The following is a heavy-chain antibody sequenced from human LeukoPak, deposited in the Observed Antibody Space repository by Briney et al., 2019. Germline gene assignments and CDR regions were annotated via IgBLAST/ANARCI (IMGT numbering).Heavy chain of an antibody. CDR1: GGSISRYY. CDR2: VYYTGNT. D-gene: IGHD5-12*01. Sequence: PSETLSLTCTVSGGSISRYYWSWVRQPPGKRLEWIGYVYYTGNTNYNPSLESRVTISVDTSKNQFSLKLNSVTAADTAVYYCARQSQYSGYQAPDYWGQGTLVTVSS. CDR3: ARQSQYSGYQAPDY. J-gene: IGHJ4*02. V-gene: IGHV4-59*08.